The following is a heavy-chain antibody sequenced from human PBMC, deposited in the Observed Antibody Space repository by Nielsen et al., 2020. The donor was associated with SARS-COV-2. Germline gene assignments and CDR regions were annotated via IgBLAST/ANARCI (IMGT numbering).Heavy chain of an antibody. V-gene: IGHV3-74*03. CDR1: GFTFSTYW. D-gene: IGHD3/OR15-3a*01. J-gene: IGHJ4*02. CDR2: INSDGGST. CDR3: ARGGLGLSPPGY. Sequence: GESLKISCAASGFTFSTYWMHWVRQVPGKGLVWVLGINSDGGSTKYVDSVKGRFTISRDNAKNTLFLQMNSLRPEDTALYYCARGGLGLSPPGYWGQGTLVTVSS.